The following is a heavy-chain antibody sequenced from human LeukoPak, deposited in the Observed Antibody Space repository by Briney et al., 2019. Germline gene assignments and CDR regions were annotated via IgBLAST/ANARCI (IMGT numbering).Heavy chain of an antibody. CDR3: AKIRRLWFGEFPDY. J-gene: IGHJ4*02. CDR1: GFTFSSYW. V-gene: IGHV3-7*03. CDR2: IKQDGSEK. D-gene: IGHD3-10*01. Sequence: GGSLRLSCAASGFTFSSYWMSWVRQAPGKGLEWVANIKQDGSEKYYVDSVKGRFTISRDNAKNTLYLQMNSLRAEDTAVYYCAKIRRLWFGEFPDYWGQGTLVTVSS.